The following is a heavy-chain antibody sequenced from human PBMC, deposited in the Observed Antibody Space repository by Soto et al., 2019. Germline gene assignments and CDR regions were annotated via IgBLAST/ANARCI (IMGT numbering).Heavy chain of an antibody. Sequence: WGSLRLSCAASGFTFSDPYMDWVRQAPGKGLEWVGRTRNKANIYTTDYAASVKGRFTISRDDSRNSLYLQMNSLKTEDTAVYYCARTSTSGNPCEYWGQGTLVNVSS. CDR1: GFTFSDPY. D-gene: IGHD1-26*01. V-gene: IGHV3-72*01. CDR3: ARTSTSGNPCEY. CDR2: TRNKANIYTT. J-gene: IGHJ4*02.